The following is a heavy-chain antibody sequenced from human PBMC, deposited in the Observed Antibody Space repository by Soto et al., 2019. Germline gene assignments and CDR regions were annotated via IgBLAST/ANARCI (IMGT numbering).Heavy chain of an antibody. J-gene: IGHJ4*02. D-gene: IGHD7-27*01. CDR1: GFTFSIFA. CDR3: AKEVSLGSTVDLGY. V-gene: IGHV3-23*01. CDR2: ISGSGGST. Sequence: PGGSLRLSCAASGFTFSIFAMSWVRQSPGKGLEWVSTISGSGGSTYYADAVKGRFSISRDNSMGTVYLQMKSLRVEDTAIYYCAKEVSLGSTVDLGYWGQGTLVTVYS.